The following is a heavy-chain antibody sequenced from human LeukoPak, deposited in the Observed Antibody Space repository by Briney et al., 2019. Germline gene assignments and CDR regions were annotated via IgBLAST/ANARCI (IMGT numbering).Heavy chain of an antibody. D-gene: IGHD3-22*01. CDR3: TSKEYYYDSSGYSYYFDY. V-gene: IGHV3-49*03. CDR2: IRSKAYGCTT. Sequence: GGSLRLSCTASGFTFGDYAMSWFRQAPGKGLEWVGFIRSKAYGCTTEYAASVKGRFTISRDDSKSIAYLQMNSLKTEDTAVYYCTSKEYYYDSSGYSYYFDYWGQGTLVTVSS. CDR1: GFTFGDYA. J-gene: IGHJ4*02.